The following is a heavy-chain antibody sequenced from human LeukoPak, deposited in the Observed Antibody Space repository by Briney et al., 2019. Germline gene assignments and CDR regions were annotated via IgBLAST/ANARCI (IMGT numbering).Heavy chain of an antibody. D-gene: IGHD5-12*01. CDR2: INPSSGGT. Sequence: ASVKVSCTASGYSFTDYYVHWLRQAPGQGPEWMGWINPSSGGTTFAQSFHDRVTLTRDTSITTAYMELNSLRSDDTALYYCARALRGSGYDPYDYWGQGTLVTVSS. V-gene: IGHV1-2*02. J-gene: IGHJ4*02. CDR3: ARALRGSGYDPYDY. CDR1: GYSFTDYY.